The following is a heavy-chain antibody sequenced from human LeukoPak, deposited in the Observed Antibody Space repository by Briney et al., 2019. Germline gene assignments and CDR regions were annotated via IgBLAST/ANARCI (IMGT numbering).Heavy chain of an antibody. Sequence: GESLRLSCAASGFTFSRYWIHWVRQAPGKGLEWVSRINPDGSTTTYADSVKGRFTISRDNVKNTVYLQMNSLRDEDTAVYYCARVLSGSWDWFDPWGQGTLVTVSS. CDR2: INPDGSTT. D-gene: IGHD3-22*01. J-gene: IGHJ5*02. V-gene: IGHV3-74*01. CDR3: ARVLSGSWDWFDP. CDR1: GFTFSRYW.